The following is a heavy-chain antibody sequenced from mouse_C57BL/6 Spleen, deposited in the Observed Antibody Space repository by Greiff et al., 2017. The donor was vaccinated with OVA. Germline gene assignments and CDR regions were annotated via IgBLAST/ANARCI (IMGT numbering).Heavy chain of an antibody. D-gene: IGHD2-10*02. CDR1: GYTFTDYY. V-gene: IGHV1-19*01. CDR2: INPYNGGT. Sequence: EVQLQQSGPVLVKPGASVKMSCKASGYTFTDYYMNWVKQSHGKSLEWIGVINPYNGGTSYNQKFKGKATLTVDKCSSTAYMELNSLTSEDSAVYYCARGGMEGFAYWGQGTLVTVSA. CDR3: ARGGMEGFAY. J-gene: IGHJ3*01.